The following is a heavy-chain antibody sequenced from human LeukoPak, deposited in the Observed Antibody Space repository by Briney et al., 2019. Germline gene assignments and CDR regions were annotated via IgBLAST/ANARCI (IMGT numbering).Heavy chain of an antibody. V-gene: IGHV3-23*01. CDR2: IGYSGTNA. D-gene: IGHD6-25*01. CDR1: GFTFSSYA. CDR3: AKDQRHGSGAFDI. Sequence: GGSLRLSCATSGFTFSSYAMSWVRQAPGKGLEWVSGIGYSGTNAYYTDSVKGRFTISRDNSKNTLYLQMNSLRAEDTAVYYCAKDQRHGSGAFDIWGQGTMVTVSS. J-gene: IGHJ3*02.